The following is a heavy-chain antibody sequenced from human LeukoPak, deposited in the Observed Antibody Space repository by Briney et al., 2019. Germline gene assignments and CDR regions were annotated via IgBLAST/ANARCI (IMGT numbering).Heavy chain of an antibody. J-gene: IGHJ5*02. CDR1: GGSFSGYY. D-gene: IGHD2-2*01. V-gene: IGHV4-34*01. CDR2: INHSGST. Sequence: SETLSLTCAVYGGSFSGYYWSWIRQPPGKGLEWTGEINHSGSTNYNPSLKSRVTISVDTSKNQFSLKLSSVTAADTAVYYCATCVPAAYPNNWFDPWGQGTLVTVSS. CDR3: ATCVPAAYPNNWFDP.